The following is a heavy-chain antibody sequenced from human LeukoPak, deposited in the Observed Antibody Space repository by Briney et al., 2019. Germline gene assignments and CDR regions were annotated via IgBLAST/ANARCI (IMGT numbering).Heavy chain of an antibody. CDR3: ARDGVRGIIMGDY. CDR1: GFNFSSYA. V-gene: IGHV3-30-3*01. J-gene: IGHJ4*02. D-gene: IGHD3-10*01. Sequence: GGSLRLSCETSGFNFSSYAFHWVRQVPGKGLEWVAVISYDGNNKYFADSVKGRFTISRDNSKNTLYLQMNSLRAEDTAVYYCARDGVRGIIMGDYWGQGTLVTISS. CDR2: ISYDGNNK.